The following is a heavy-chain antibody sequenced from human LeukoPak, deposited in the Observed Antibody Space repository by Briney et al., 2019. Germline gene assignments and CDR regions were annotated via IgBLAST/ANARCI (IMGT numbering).Heavy chain of an antibody. CDR3: ARPYDGYDLVPFDY. CDR1: GFTFSSYA. D-gene: IGHD5-12*01. V-gene: IGHV3-30-3*01. J-gene: IGHJ4*02. CDR2: ISYDGSNK. Sequence: PGRSLRLSCAASGFTFSSYAMHWARQAPGKGLEWVAVISYDGSNKYYADSVKGRFTISRDNSKNTLYLQMNSLRAEDTAVYYCARPYDGYDLVPFDYWGQGTLVTVSS.